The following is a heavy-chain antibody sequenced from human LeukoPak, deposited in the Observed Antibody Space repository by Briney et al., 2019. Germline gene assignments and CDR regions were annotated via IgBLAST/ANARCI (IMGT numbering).Heavy chain of an antibody. CDR1: GGTFSSYA. Sequence: SVKVSCKASGGTFSSYAISWVRQAPGQGLEWMGRIIPIFGIANYAQKFQGRVTITADKSTSTAYMELSSLRSEDTAVYYCAGDKFPGVWNKMATMMGYWGQGTLVTVSS. CDR3: AGDKFPGVWNKMATMMGY. CDR2: IIPIFGIA. D-gene: IGHD5-24*01. V-gene: IGHV1-69*04. J-gene: IGHJ4*02.